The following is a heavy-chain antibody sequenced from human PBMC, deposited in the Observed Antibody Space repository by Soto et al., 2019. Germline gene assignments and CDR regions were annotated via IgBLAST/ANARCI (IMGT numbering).Heavy chain of an antibody. CDR1: GFTLSSYG. V-gene: IGHV3-48*01. J-gene: IGHJ6*02. Sequence: GGSLRLSCEVSGFTLSSYGMNWVRQAPGKGLEWVSYISSSSGTIYYADSVKGRFTISRDNAKNSLYLQMNSLRAEDTAVYYCARDPGGGLAEKDVWGQGTTVTVSS. D-gene: IGHD1-1*01. CDR2: ISSSSGTI. CDR3: ARDPGGGLAEKDV.